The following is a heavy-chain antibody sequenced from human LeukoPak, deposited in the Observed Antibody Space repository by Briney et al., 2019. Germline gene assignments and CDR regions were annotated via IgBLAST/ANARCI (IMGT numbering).Heavy chain of an antibody. Sequence: PSETLSLTCAVYGGSFSGYYWSWIRQPPGKGLEWIGEINHSGSTNYNPSLKSRVTISVDTSKNQFSLKLSSVTAADTAVYYCARVAGTASHVEMATKTVDYWGQGTLVTVSS. V-gene: IGHV4-34*01. CDR3: ARVAGTASHVEMATKTVDY. J-gene: IGHJ4*02. CDR2: INHSGST. D-gene: IGHD5-24*01. CDR1: GGSFSGYY.